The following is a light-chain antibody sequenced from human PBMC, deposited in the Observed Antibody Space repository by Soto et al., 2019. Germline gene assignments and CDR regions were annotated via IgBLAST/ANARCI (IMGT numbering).Light chain of an antibody. CDR2: AAY. V-gene: IGKV1-39*01. J-gene: IGKJ4*01. CDR1: QSISSY. Sequence: IQMNQSPSPLSASVGDRVAITCRASQSISSYLSWYQQKPGKALKLLVYAAYSLQVGVTSRFSGSGSGTDFTLTISSLQPEDFATYYCLPSYSTPLTVGGGTKVDIK. CDR3: LPSYSTPLT.